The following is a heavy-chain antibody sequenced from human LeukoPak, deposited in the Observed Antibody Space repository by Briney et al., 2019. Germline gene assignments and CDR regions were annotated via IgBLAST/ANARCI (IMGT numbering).Heavy chain of an antibody. D-gene: IGHD1-26*01. CDR1: GGSISSSSYY. V-gene: IGHV4-39*01. CDR2: IYYSGNT. CDR3: ARQESAENYYLPFAY. Sequence: PSETLSLTCTVSGGSISSSSYYWGWIRQPPGKGLEWIGSIYYSGNTHYNPSLKSRVTISIDTSKNQFSLKLSSVTAADTAVYYCARQESAENYYLPFAYWGQGTLVTVSS. J-gene: IGHJ4*02.